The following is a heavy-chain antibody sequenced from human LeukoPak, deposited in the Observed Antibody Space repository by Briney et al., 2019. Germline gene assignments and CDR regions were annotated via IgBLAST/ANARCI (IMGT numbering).Heavy chain of an antibody. J-gene: IGHJ6*02. Sequence: GGSLRLSCAASGFTFSSYSMNWVRQAPGKGLEWVSSISSSSSYIYYADSVKGRFTISRDNAKNSLYLQMNSLRAEDTAVYYCASRAGCSSTSCLNYYGMDVWGQGTTVTVFS. CDR2: ISSSSSYI. CDR1: GFTFSSYS. CDR3: ASRAGCSSTSCLNYYGMDV. D-gene: IGHD2-2*01. V-gene: IGHV3-21*01.